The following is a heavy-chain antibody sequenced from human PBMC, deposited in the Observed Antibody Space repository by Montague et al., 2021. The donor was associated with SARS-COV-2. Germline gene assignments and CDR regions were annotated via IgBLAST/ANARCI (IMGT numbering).Heavy chain of an antibody. CDR1: GGSISSSSYY. Sequence: SETLSLTCTVSGGSISSSSYYRGWIRQPPGKGLEWIGSIYYSGSTYYNPSLKSRVTISVDTSKNQFSLKLSSVTAADTAVYYCARLPDQLLWFGELFDYWGQGTLVTVSS. J-gene: IGHJ4*02. CDR2: IYYSGST. CDR3: ARLPDQLLWFGELFDY. V-gene: IGHV4-39*01. D-gene: IGHD3-10*01.